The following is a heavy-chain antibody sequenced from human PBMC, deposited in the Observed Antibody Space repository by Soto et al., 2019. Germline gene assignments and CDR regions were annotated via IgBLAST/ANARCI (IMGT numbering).Heavy chain of an antibody. Sequence: GASVKVSCKASGYTFSSYGISWVRQAPGQGLEWMGWISAYNGNTKYAQKIQGRVTMTTDTSTSTAYMELSSVTAADTAVYYCARIAAAGTNFDYWGQGTLVTVSS. CDR1: GYTFSSYG. CDR2: ISAYNGNT. CDR3: ARIAAAGTNFDY. V-gene: IGHV1-18*01. J-gene: IGHJ4*02. D-gene: IGHD6-13*01.